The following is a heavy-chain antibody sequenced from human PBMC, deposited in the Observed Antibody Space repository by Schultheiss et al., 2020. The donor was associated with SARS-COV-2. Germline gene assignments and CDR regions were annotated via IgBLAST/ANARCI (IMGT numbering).Heavy chain of an antibody. CDR1: GFTFSNYA. CDR3: AKSYTAMVMVDWFDP. J-gene: IGHJ5*02. CDR2: ISYDGGDK. D-gene: IGHD5-18*01. V-gene: IGHV3-30-3*02. Sequence: GESLKISCAASGFTFSNYAMHWVRQAPGKGLEWVALISYDGGDKYYADPVKGRFTVSRDSSKNTLYLQMNSLRAEDTAVYYCAKSYTAMVMVDWFDPWGQGTLVTVSS.